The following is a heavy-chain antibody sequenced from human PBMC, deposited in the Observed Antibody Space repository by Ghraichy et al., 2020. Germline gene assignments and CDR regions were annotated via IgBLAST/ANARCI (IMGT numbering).Heavy chain of an antibody. Sequence: GESLNISCAASGFTFNTYYMTWVRQAPGKGLEWVANIKQDGSEKYYVDSVKGRFTISRDNAKDSVYLQMNSLRAEDTAVYYCGRGGYIYGSNPIDFWGQGTLVTVSS. CDR3: GRGGYIYGSNPIDF. V-gene: IGHV3-7*04. D-gene: IGHD5-18*01. CDR1: GFTFNTYY. J-gene: IGHJ4*02. CDR2: IKQDGSEK.